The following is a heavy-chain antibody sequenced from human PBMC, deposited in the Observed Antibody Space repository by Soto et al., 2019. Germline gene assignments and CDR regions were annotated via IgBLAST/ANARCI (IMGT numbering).Heavy chain of an antibody. Sequence: SETLSLTCAVYGGSFSGYYWSWIRQPPGKGLEWIGEINHSGSTNYNPSLKSRVTISVDTSKNQFSLKLSSVTAADTAVYYCGSRVDFWSGYYSNWGQGTLVTVSS. CDR1: GGSFSGYY. D-gene: IGHD3-3*01. V-gene: IGHV4-34*01. J-gene: IGHJ4*02. CDR2: INHSGST. CDR3: GSRVDFWSGYYSN.